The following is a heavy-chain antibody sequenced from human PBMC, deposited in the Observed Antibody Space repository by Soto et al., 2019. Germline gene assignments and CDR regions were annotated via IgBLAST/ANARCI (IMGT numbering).Heavy chain of an antibody. CDR1: GGSISSYY. D-gene: IGHD6-6*01. V-gene: IGHV4-59*01. CDR2: IYYSGST. J-gene: IGHJ4*02. Sequence: SETLSLTCXVSGGSISSYYWSWIRQPPGKGLEWIGYIYYSGSTNYNPSLKSRVTISVDTSKNQFSLKLSSVTAADTAVYYCARVSSSSSFDYWGQGTLVTVSS. CDR3: ARVSSSSSFDY.